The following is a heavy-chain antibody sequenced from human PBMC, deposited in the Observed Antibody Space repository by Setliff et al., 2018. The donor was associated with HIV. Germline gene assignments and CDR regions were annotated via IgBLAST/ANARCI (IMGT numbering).Heavy chain of an antibody. V-gene: IGHV4-31*03. CDR3: ARDLHQPGYFYYVDV. CDR2: IYYSGNS. J-gene: IGHJ6*04. Sequence: SETLSLTCTVSGDSISSGGYYWSWIRQSPGKGLEWIGYIYYSGNSYYNPSLQSRITMSVETSMNQFSLRLTSVTAADTAIYYCARDLHQPGYFYYVDVWGKGTAVTVSS. CDR1: GDSISSGGYY. D-gene: IGHD3-16*01.